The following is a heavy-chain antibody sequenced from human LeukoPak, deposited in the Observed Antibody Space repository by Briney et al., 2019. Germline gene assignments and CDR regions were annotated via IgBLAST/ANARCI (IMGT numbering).Heavy chain of an antibody. J-gene: IGHJ5*02. CDR3: AGDSLSYGLVDWFDP. Sequence: GGSLRLSCAASGFTFSSYAMHWVRQAPGKGLEWVAVISYDGSNKYYADSVKGRFTISRDNSKNTLYLQMNSVRAEDTAVYYCAGDSLSYGLVDWFDPWGQGTLVTVSS. CDR2: ISYDGSNK. D-gene: IGHD5-18*01. V-gene: IGHV3-30-3*01. CDR1: GFTFSSYA.